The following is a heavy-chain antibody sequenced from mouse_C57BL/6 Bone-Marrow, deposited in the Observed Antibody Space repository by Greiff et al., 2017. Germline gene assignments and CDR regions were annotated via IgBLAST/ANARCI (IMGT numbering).Heavy chain of an antibody. D-gene: IGHD1-1*01. Sequence: QVHVKQPGAELVKPGASVKMSCKASGYNFTSYWITWVKQRPGQGLEWIGDIYPGSCSTNYNEKFKSQSTLTVEPSSSTAYMQLSSLTSEDSAVYYCAREGFYYGSSYAMDYWVQGTSVTVSS. J-gene: IGHJ4*01. CDR3: AREGFYYGSSYAMDY. V-gene: IGHV1-55*01. CDR2: IYPGSCST. CDR1: GYNFTSYW.